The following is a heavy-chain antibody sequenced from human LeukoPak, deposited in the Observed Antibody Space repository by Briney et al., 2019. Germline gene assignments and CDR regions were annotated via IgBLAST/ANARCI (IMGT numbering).Heavy chain of an antibody. V-gene: IGHV1-2*02. J-gene: IGHJ4*02. CDR1: GYTFTGYY. D-gene: IGHD3-3*01. CDR2: INPNSGGT. Sequence: ASVKVSCKASGYTFTGYYMHWVRQVPGQGLEWMGWINPNSGGTNYAQKFQGRVTMTRDTSISTAYMELNRLRSDDTAVYYCAREGFWRDLGDYWGQGTLVTVSS. CDR3: AREGFWRDLGDY.